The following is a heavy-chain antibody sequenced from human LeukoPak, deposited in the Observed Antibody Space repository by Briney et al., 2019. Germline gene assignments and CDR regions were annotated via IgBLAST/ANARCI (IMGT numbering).Heavy chain of an antibody. D-gene: IGHD5-18*01. CDR2: FDPEDGET. CDR1: GYTLTELS. V-gene: IGHV1-24*01. J-gene: IGHJ4*02. CDR3: ATDGGTAMANFDY. Sequence: GASVKVSCKVSGYTLTELSMRWVRQAPGKGLEWMGGFDPEDGETIYAQKFQGRVTMTEDTSTDTAYMELCSLRSEDTAVYYCATDGGTAMANFDYWGQGTLVTVSS.